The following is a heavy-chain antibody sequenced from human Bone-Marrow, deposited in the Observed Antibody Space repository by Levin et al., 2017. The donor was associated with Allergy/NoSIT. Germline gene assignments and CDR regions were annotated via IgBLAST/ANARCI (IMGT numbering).Heavy chain of an antibody. V-gene: IGHV3-64*01. CDR1: GFSFSRYS. J-gene: IGHJ4*02. Sequence: GGSLRLSCAASGFSFSRYSMHWVRQAPGKGPEYVSSISDNGVTYYANSVKGRFTISRDTSRNILFLQMGSLTSGDMAVYYCARGRGGSGYDVFDLWGQGTLVTVSS. D-gene: IGHD5-12*01. CDR2: ISDNGVT. CDR3: ARGRGGSGYDVFDL.